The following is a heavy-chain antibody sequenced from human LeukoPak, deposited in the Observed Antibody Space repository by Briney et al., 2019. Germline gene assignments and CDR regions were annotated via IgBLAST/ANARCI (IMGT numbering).Heavy chain of an antibody. J-gene: IGHJ4*02. CDR3: ARYNTGSVDY. D-gene: IGHD2-8*02. CDR2: IWYDGSKK. V-gene: IGHV3-33*01. CDR1: GFTFSSYG. Sequence: GGSLRLSCAASGFTFSSYGMHWFRQAPGKGLEWVAVIWYDGSKKYYADSVKGRFTISRDNSKNTLYLQMDSLRAEDTAVYYCARYNTGSVDYWGQETLVTVSS.